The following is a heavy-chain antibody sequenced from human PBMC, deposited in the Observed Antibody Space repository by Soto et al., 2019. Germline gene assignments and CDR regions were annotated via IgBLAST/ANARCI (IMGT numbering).Heavy chain of an antibody. Sequence: ASVKVSCKASGGTFSSYTISWVRQAPGQGLEWMGRIIPILGIANYAQKFQGRVTITAEKSTSTAYMELSSLRSEDTAVYYCARDLGYCSGGSCYSLDYWGQGTLVTVSS. V-gene: IGHV1-69*04. CDR3: ARDLGYCSGGSCYSLDY. CDR1: GGTFSSYT. CDR2: IIPILGIA. D-gene: IGHD2-15*01. J-gene: IGHJ4*02.